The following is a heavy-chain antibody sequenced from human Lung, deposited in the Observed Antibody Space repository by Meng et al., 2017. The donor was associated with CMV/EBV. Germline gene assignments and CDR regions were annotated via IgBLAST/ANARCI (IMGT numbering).Heavy chain of an antibody. CDR3: ARIPSRLGYFDY. CDR2: IYYHGGT. Sequence: VSGSSVSSGWYYWRWIRQHAGKGLEWIGYIYYHGGTNYNPSLESRVTISLDTSKNQFSLKLNSLTAADTAVYYCARIPSRLGYFDYWGQGTLVTVSS. CDR1: GSSVSSGWYY. D-gene: IGHD2-2*02. V-gene: IGHV4-61*01. J-gene: IGHJ4*02.